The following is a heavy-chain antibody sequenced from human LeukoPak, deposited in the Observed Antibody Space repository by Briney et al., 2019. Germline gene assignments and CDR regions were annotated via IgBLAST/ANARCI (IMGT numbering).Heavy chain of an antibody. CDR3: AKDGGLWVSAHWGDS. Sequence: GGSLRLSCTASGFTFSSYTMTWVRQAPGKGLKWVSTITTGDGNTYYADSVKGRFTVSRDDSKNTLYLQMNSLRAEDTAVYYCAKDGGLWVSAHWGDSWGRVTLVTVSS. CDR2: ITTGDGNT. V-gene: IGHV3-23*01. D-gene: IGHD7-27*01. J-gene: IGHJ4*02. CDR1: GFTFSSYT.